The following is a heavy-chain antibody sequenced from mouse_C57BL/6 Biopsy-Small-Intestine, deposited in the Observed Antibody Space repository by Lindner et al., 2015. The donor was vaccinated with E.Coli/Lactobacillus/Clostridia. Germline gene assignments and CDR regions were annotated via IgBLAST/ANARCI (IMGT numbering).Heavy chain of an antibody. V-gene: IGHV7-3*01. CDR1: GFTFTDYY. Sequence: VQLQESGGGLVQPGGSLSLSCAASGFTFTDYYMSWVRQPPGKALEWLGFIRNKANGYTTEYSASVKGRFTISRDNSQSILYLQMNALRAEDSATYYCARYIYPGSSFTSYAMDYWGQGTSVTVSS. J-gene: IGHJ4*01. D-gene: IGHD1-3*01. CDR2: IRNKANGYTT. CDR3: ARYIYPGSSFTSYAMDY.